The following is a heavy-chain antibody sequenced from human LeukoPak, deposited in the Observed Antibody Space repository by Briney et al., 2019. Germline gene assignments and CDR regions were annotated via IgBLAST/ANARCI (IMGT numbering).Heavy chain of an antibody. D-gene: IGHD5-12*01. CDR2: ISSSGSTI. V-gene: IGHV3-11*01. Sequence: GGSLRLSCAASGFTFSNYYMSWIRQAPGKWLAWVSYISSSGSTIYYADSVKGRFTISRDNAKNSLYLQMNSLRAEDTAVYYCARAGYSGYEGDYWGQGTLVTVSS. CDR3: ARAGYSGYEGDY. J-gene: IGHJ4*02. CDR1: GFTFSNYY.